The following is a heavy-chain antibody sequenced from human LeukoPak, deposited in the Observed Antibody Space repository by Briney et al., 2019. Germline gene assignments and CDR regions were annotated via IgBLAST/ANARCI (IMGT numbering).Heavy chain of an antibody. CDR2: NSGSGTHI. J-gene: IGHJ6*03. D-gene: IGHD4-11*01. Sequence: PGGSLRLSCAASGFTYSDYYMSWIRHAPGKGLGWVSYNSGSGTHIRYADSVKGRFTISRDNAKDSLYLQMNSLRDEVTAIYYRASDCSVDSNYAVYFDMDFWGKGTTVTVSS. CDR1: GFTYSDYY. V-gene: IGHV3-11*04. CDR3: ASDCSVDSNYAVYFDMDF.